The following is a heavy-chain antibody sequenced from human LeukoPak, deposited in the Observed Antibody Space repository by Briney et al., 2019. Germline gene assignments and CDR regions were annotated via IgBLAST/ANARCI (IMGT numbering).Heavy chain of an antibody. J-gene: IGHJ4*02. Sequence: GGSLRLSCAASGFTFSSYSMNWVRQAPGKGLEWVSSISSSSSYKYYADSVKGRFTISRDNAKNSLYLQMNSLRAEDTAVYYCAASYDFWSGYPGVSQDYWGQGTLVTVSS. CDR3: AASYDFWSGYPGVSQDY. D-gene: IGHD3-3*01. CDR1: GFTFSSYS. V-gene: IGHV3-21*01. CDR2: ISSSSSYK.